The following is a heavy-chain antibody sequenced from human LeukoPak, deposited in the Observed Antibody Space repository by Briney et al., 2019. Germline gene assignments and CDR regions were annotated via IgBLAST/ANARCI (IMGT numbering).Heavy chain of an antibody. Sequence: GGSLRLSCAASGFTFTNYAMSWVRQTPGKGLEWVSATVGSGPDTYHADSVKGRFTVSRDDSRNTLYLQMNSLRVEDTAVYYCTKAPLRSCTGAFCYPFDYWGQGTLVTVSS. CDR1: GFTFTNYA. V-gene: IGHV3-23*01. CDR3: TKAPLRSCTGAFCYPFDY. CDR2: TVGSGPDT. J-gene: IGHJ4*02. D-gene: IGHD2-8*02.